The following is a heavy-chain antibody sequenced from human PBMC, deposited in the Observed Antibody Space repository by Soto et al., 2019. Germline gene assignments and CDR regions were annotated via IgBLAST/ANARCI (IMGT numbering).Heavy chain of an antibody. V-gene: IGHV3-30*03. CDR3: AFPLWDSSSAPEAFDY. J-gene: IGHJ4*02. D-gene: IGHD6-6*01. CDR2: ISYDGSNK. Sequence: QVQLVESGGGVVQPGRSLRLSCAASGFTFSSYGMHWVRQAPGKGLEWVAVISYDGSNKYYADSVKGRFTISRDNSKNTLYLQMNSLRAEDTAVYYCAFPLWDSSSAPEAFDYWGQGTLVTVSS. CDR1: GFTFSSYG.